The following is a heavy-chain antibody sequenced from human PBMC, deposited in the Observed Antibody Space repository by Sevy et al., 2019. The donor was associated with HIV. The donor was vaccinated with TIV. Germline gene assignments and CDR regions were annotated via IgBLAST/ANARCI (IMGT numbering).Heavy chain of an antibody. V-gene: IGHV1-18*01. CDR2: ISANSGNT. J-gene: IGHJ5*02. D-gene: IGHD2-15*01. CDR3: ARDVDNIRFDP. CDR1: GYTFTTYA. Sequence: ASVKVSCKASGYTFTTYAISWVRQAPGQGLEWMGWISANSGNTNYAQRVQGRVTMTTATSTSTAYMELRSLRSDDKAVYYCARDVDNIRFDPWGQGTLVTVSS.